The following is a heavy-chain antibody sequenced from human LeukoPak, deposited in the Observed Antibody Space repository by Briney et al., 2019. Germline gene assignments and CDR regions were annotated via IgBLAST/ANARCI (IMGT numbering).Heavy chain of an antibody. CDR3: AILSRFCAPRF. V-gene: IGHV1-18*04. D-gene: IGHD2-21*01. CDR1: GYTFTYYD. J-gene: IGHJ4*02. Sequence: ASVKVSCKSSGYTFTYYDMDWMRQAPGQGLEWLGWISTYNGNTYYVQNVHGRVEMTTDTSTRTGDMEVRNLRSDDTAVCYCAILSRFCAPRFWGRGTLVTVSS. CDR2: ISTYNGNT.